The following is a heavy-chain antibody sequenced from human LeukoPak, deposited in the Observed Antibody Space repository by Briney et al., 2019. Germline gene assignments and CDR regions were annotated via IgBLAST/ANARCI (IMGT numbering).Heavy chain of an antibody. CDR3: ARAQWRILEWLRFDP. CDR2: ISAYNGNT. CDR1: GYTFTSYG. J-gene: IGHJ5*02. V-gene: IGHV1-18*01. D-gene: IGHD3-3*01. Sequence: GASVKVSCKASGYTFTSYGISWVRQAPGQGLEWRGWISAYNGNTNYAQKIQGRVTMTTDTSTSTAYMELRSLRSDDTAVYYCARAQWRILEWLRFDPWGQGTLVTVSS.